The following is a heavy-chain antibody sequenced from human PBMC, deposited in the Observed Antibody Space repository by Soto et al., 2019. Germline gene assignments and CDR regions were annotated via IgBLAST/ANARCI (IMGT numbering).Heavy chain of an antibody. J-gene: IGHJ6*02. D-gene: IGHD3-16*02. CDR1: GVTFINAW. CDR2: IKEDGSEK. Sequence: GGSLRLSCAASGVTFINAWMNWVRQAPGKGLEWVASIKEDGSEKYSVDSVKGRFTISRDNAKSSLYLQMNSLRAEDTAVYYCARDLALGGMDVWGQGTTVTVSS. CDR3: ARDLALGGMDV. V-gene: IGHV3-7*03.